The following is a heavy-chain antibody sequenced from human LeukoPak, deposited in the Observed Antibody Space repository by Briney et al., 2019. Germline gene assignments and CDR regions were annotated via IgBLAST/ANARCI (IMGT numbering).Heavy chain of an antibody. CDR2: IYPGDSDT. D-gene: IGHD3-9*01. CDR3: AKIPSAFDWFPRDAFDI. CDR1: GYSFTSYW. J-gene: IGHJ3*02. V-gene: IGHV5-51*01. Sequence: GESLKISCKGSGYSFTSYWIGWVRQMPGKGLEWMGIIYPGDSDTRYSPSFQGQVTISADKSISTAYLQWSSLKASDTAMYYCAKIPSAFDWFPRDAFDIWGQGTMVTVSS.